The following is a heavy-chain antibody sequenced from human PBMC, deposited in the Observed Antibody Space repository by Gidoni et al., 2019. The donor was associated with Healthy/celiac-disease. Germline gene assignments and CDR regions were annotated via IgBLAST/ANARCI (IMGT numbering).Heavy chain of an antibody. CDR1: GFPFSSYG. J-gene: IGHJ4*02. V-gene: IGHV3-30*18. D-gene: IGHD3-22*01. CDR2: ISYDGSNK. Sequence: QVQLVESGGGVVQPGRSLRLSCAASGFPFSSYGMHWVRQAPGKGLEWVAVISYDGSNKYYADSVKGRFTSSRDNSKNTLYLQMNSLRAEDTAVYYCAKGSPYDSSGYSLLWGQGTLVTVSS. CDR3: AKGSPYDSSGYSLL.